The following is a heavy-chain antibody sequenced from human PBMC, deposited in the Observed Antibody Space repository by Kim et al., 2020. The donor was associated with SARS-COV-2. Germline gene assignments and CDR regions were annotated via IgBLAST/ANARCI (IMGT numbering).Heavy chain of an antibody. CDR1: GGSIETYS. CDR2: IYYSGST. V-gene: IGHV4-59*01. J-gene: IGHJ6*01. CDR3: ARVQGPVAGYYYYAMDV. Sequence: SETLSLTCSVSGGSIETYSWNWIRQSPGKGLEWIGSIYYSGSTNYNPSLKRRLTISVDTSKNQFSLKLSSVTAADTAVYYCARVQGPVAGYYYYAMDVWG. D-gene: IGHD6-19*01.